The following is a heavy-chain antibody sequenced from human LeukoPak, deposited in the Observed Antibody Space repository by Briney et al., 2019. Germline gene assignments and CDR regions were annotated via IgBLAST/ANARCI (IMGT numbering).Heavy chain of an antibody. Sequence: GGSLRLSCAASGFTFSDYYMSWIRQAPGKGQEWVSYISSSGSTIYYADSVKGRFTISRDNAKNSLYLQMNSLRAEDTAVYYCARALSGSFWYFDYWGQGTLVTVSS. J-gene: IGHJ4*02. CDR3: ARALSGSFWYFDY. D-gene: IGHD1-26*01. V-gene: IGHV3-11*01. CDR2: ISSSGSTI. CDR1: GFTFSDYY.